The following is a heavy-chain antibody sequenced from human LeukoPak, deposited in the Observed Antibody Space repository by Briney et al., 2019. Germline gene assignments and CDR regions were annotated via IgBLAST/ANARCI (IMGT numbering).Heavy chain of an antibody. CDR3: AKDVNVGGDYFDY. CDR2: IRYDGSIK. J-gene: IGHJ4*02. V-gene: IGHV3-30*02. CDR1: GFTFSGSA. Sequence: PGGSLRLSCAASGFTFSGSAMHWVRQAPGKGLEWVAFIRYDGSIKYYVDSVKGRFTISRDNSKNTLYLQMNSLRAEDTAVYYCAKDVNVGGDYFDYWGQGTLVTVSS. D-gene: IGHD3-10*01.